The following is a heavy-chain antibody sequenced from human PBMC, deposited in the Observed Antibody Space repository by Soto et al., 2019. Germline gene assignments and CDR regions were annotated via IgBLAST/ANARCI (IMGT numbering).Heavy chain of an antibody. CDR3: ARMFHCSGGTCPFDY. CDR1: GFSLSTSGMR. J-gene: IGHJ4*02. Sequence: GSGPTLVNPTQTLTLTCTFSGFSLSTSGMRVSWIRQPPGKALEWLARIDWDDDKFYNTSLKTRLTISKDSSKNQVVLTMTNMDPVDTATYYCARMFHCSGGTCPFDYWGQGALVTVAS. D-gene: IGHD2-15*01. V-gene: IGHV2-70*04. CDR2: IDWDDDK.